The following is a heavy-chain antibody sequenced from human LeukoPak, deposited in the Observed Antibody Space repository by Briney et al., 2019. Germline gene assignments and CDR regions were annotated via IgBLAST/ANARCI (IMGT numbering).Heavy chain of an antibody. J-gene: IGHJ4*02. CDR3: ARDYGSGSYRFDY. CDR1: GYTFTTYG. CDR2: IDAYNGNT. V-gene: IGHV1-18*01. Sequence: GASVKVSCKASGYTFTTYGISWVRQAPGQGRKWMGWIDAYNGNTKYAQKLQGRVSMTTDTSTSTAYMELRSLRSDDTAVYCCARDYGSGSYRFDYWGQGTLVTVSS. D-gene: IGHD3-10*01.